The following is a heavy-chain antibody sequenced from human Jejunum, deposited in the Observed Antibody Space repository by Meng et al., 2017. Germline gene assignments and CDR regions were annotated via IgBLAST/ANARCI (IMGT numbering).Heavy chain of an antibody. J-gene: IGHJ4*02. Sequence: GQLGGVGGGLVTPGGSLRLSCAASGFTFSSSSMSWVRQAPGKGLEWVSTFTGTTTTTYYADSVKGRFTISRDNSKNTLYLQMNSLRAEDTAVYYCARLTSLWGQGTLVTVSS. CDR2: FTGTTTTT. D-gene: IGHD3-16*01. V-gene: IGHV3-23*04. CDR3: ARLTSL. CDR1: GFTFSSSS.